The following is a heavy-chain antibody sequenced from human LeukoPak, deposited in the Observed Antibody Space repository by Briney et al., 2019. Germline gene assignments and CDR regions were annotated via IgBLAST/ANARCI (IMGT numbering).Heavy chain of an antibody. J-gene: IGHJ6*02. Sequence: ASVQVSCKASGYTFTSYVIRWVRQPPGQGLAWMGWISAYNGNTNYAQKLQGRVTMTTDTSTSTAYMELRSLRSDDTAVYYCARDRRGVDYYYYGMDVWGQGTTVTVSS. CDR3: ARDRRGVDYYYYGMDV. CDR2: ISAYNGNT. CDR1: GYTFTSYV. D-gene: IGHD3-10*01. V-gene: IGHV1-18*01.